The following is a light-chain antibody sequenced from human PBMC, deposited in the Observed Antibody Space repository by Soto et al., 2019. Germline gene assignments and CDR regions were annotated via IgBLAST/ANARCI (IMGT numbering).Light chain of an antibody. CDR1: SSNIGAGYG. CDR2: GNT. CDR3: QTADTSLSVV. V-gene: IGLV1-40*01. Sequence: QSVLTQPPSVSGAPGQRVTISCTGSSSNIGAGYGVHWYQQLPGAAPKLLIYGNTNRPSGVPDRFSGSQSGTSASLAITGLQAEDEADYYCQTADTSLSVVFGGGTKLTVL. J-gene: IGLJ2*01.